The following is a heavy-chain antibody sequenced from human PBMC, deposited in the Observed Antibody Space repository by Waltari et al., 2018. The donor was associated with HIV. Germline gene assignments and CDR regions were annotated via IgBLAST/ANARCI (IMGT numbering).Heavy chain of an antibody. V-gene: IGHV4-61*02. J-gene: IGHJ2*01. CDR1: VGSITSGSYY. D-gene: IGHD3-9*01. CDR3: ARGLDILTGYYHWFSDL. CDR2: IYISGSA. Sequence: QVQLQESGPGLVKPSQTLSLPCTVSVGSITSGSYYWIWIRQPAGKGLEWIGRIYISGSANYNPSLRSRVTMSLDTSKNQFSLKLTSVTAADTAVYYCARGLDILTGYYHWFSDLWGRGTLVTVSS.